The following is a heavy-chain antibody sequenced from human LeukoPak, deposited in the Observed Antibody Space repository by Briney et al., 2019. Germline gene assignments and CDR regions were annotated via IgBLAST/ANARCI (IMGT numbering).Heavy chain of an antibody. CDR3: ARPSPSTMVRGVIIRNYYYYGMDV. CDR1: GFTFSSYW. V-gene: IGHV3-7*01. D-gene: IGHD3-10*01. J-gene: IGHJ6*02. CDR2: IKQDGSEK. Sequence: GGSLRLSCAASGFTFSSYWMSWVRQAPGKGLEWVANIKQDGSEKYYVDSVKGRFTISRDNAKNSLYLQMNSLRAEDTAVYYCARPSPSTMVRGVIIRNYYYYGMDVWGQGTTVTVSS.